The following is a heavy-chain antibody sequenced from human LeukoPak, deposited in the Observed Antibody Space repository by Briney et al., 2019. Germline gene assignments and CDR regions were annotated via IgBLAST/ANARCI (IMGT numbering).Heavy chain of an antibody. CDR3: TTTGSGSYYPNWFDP. J-gene: IGHJ5*02. CDR2: IKSKTDGGTT. V-gene: IGHV3-15*01. Sequence: RGSLRLSRADSGFTFRNAWMSSVRQAPGKGLEWVSRIKSKTDGGTTDYAAAVKGRFTSSRDDSKNTLYLQMNSLKTEDTAVYYCTTTGSGSYYPNWFDPWGQGTLVTVSS. CDR1: GFTFRNAW. D-gene: IGHD3-10*01.